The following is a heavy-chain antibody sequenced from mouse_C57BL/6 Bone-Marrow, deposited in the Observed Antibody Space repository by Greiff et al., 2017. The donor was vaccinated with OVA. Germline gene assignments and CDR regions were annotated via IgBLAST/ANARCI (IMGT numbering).Heavy chain of an antibody. Sequence: EVQVVEPGGGLVKPGGSLKLSCAASGFTFSDYGMHWVRQAPEQGLEWVAYISSGSSTIYYADTVKGRFTISRDNAKNTLFLQMTSLSSEDTAVYYCAKCLYYLDYWGQGTTLTVSS. CDR1: GFTFSDYG. CDR3: AKCLYYLDY. V-gene: IGHV5-17*01. CDR2: ISSGSSTI. D-gene: IGHD6-1*01. J-gene: IGHJ2*01.